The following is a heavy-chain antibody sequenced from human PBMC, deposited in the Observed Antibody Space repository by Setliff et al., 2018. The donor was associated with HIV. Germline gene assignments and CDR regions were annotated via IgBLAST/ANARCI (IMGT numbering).Heavy chain of an antibody. D-gene: IGHD3-10*02. CDR3: ARGQQDRHRRSDVPFDI. V-gene: IGHV1-18*01. J-gene: IGHJ3*02. CDR2: ISASSDKT. Sequence: ASVKVSCKASGYTFTTYGFNWVRQAPGQGLEWMGWISASSDKTNYAQKFQGRVTLTTDTSTNTVYMELKSLRSDDTAVYFCARGQQDRHRRSDVPFDIWGQGTMVTVSS. CDR1: GYTFTTYG.